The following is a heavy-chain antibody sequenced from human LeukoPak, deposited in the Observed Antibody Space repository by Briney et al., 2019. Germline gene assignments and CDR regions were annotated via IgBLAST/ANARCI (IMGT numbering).Heavy chain of an antibody. CDR3: ARAYSGSYYDFDY. Sequence: PSETLSLTCTVSGYSISSGYYWGWIRQPPGKGLEWIGSIYYSGSTYYNPSLKSRVTISVDTSKNQFSLKLSSVTAADTAVYYCARAYSGSYYDFDYWGQGTLVTVSS. CDR2: IYYSGST. D-gene: IGHD1-26*01. V-gene: IGHV4-38-2*02. CDR1: GYSISSGYY. J-gene: IGHJ4*02.